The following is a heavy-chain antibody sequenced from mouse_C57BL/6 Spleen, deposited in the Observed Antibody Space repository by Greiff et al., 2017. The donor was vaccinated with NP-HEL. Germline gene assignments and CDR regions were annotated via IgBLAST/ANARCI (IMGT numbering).Heavy chain of an antibody. J-gene: IGHJ4*01. D-gene: IGHD1-1*01. Sequence: QVQLQQSGAELARPGASVKLSCKASGYTFTSYGIRWVKQRTGQGLEWIGEIYPSSGNTYYNEKFKGKATLTADKSSSTAYTELRSLTAEDSAVYFRARKRGDDGSFYARDNWGKGTSVTVSS. V-gene: IGHV1-81*01. CDR1: GYTFTSYG. CDR3: ARKRGDDGSFYARDN. CDR2: IYPSSGNT.